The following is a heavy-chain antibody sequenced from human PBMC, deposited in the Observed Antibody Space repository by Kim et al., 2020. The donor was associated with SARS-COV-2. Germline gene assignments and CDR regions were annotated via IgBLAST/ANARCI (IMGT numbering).Heavy chain of an antibody. Sequence: GGSLRLSCAASGFTFSSYAMHWVRQAPGKGLEWVAVISYDGSNKYYADSVKGRFTISRDNSKNTLYLQMNSLRAEDTAVYYCARGGTTVVTPGDYWGQGT. CDR1: GFTFSSYA. CDR2: ISYDGSNK. J-gene: IGHJ4*02. CDR3: ARGGTTVVTPGDY. D-gene: IGHD4-17*01. V-gene: IGHV3-30*04.